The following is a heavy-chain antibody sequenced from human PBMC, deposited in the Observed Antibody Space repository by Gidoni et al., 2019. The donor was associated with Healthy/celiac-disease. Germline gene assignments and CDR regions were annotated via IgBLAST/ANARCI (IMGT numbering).Heavy chain of an antibody. J-gene: IGHJ5*02. CDR2: IIPIFGTA. CDR3: ARLSSPLHGFDP. D-gene: IGHD6-6*01. V-gene: IGHV1-69*12. Sequence: QVQLVQSGAEVKKPGSSVKVSCKASGGTFRSYAISWVRPAPGQGLEWMGGIIPIFGTANYAQKFQGRVTITADESTNSAYMELSSLRSEDTAVYYCARLSSPLHGFDPWGQGTRVTVSS. CDR1: GGTFRSYA.